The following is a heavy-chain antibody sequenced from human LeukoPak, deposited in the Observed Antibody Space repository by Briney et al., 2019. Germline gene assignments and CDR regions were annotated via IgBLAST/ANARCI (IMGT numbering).Heavy chain of an antibody. CDR2: ICTVGDT. D-gene: IGHD1-26*01. V-gene: IGHV3-13*01. CDR3: ARVRSGSLGYGMDV. CDR1: GFTFSSYD. J-gene: IGHJ6*02. Sequence: GGSLRLSCAASGFTFSSYDMHWVRQVPGKGLEWGSDICTVGDTYYAGSVKGRFTISRENAKNSLYLQMNSLRAGDTAVYYCARVRSGSLGYGMDVWGQGTTVTVSS.